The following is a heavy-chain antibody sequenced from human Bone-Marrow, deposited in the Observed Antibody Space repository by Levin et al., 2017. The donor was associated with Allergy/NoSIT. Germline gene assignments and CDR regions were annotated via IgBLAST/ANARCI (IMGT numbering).Heavy chain of an antibody. D-gene: IGHD4-17*01. J-gene: IGHJ3*02. Sequence: PGGSLRLSCTVSGFTFSIYSINWVRQAPGKGLEWVSSISSSGSDMYYVDSVKGRFTISRDNAKNSLTLQMNSLRAEDTAVYYCARDGHGDYVGDDAFDIWGRGTVVTVSS. V-gene: IGHV3-21*04. CDR3: ARDGHGDYVGDDAFDI. CDR2: ISSSGSDM. CDR1: GFTFSIYS.